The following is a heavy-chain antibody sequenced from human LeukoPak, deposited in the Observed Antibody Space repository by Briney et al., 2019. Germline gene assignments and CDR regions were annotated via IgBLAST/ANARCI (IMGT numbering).Heavy chain of an antibody. V-gene: IGHV3-74*01. CDR1: GFTFSSYW. CDR3: ARDPEWELLVD. Sequence: GGSLRLSCAASGFTFSSYWMHWVRQAPGKGLVWVSRINTDGSITSYADSVKGRFTISRDNAKNTLYLQMNSLRAEDTAVYYCARDPEWELLVDWGQGTLVTVSS. J-gene: IGHJ4*02. CDR2: INTDGSIT. D-gene: IGHD1-26*01.